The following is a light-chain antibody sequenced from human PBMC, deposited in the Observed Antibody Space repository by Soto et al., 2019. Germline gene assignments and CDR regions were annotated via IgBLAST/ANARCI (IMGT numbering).Light chain of an antibody. CDR1: QSVSNY. V-gene: IGKV3-11*01. CDR3: QQRSDWPLT. Sequence: EVVLTQSPATLSLSPGERVTLPCRASQSVSNYFAVYQQNPGQAPRLLIYDASTRAAGIPARFSGSGSGTDFTLTISRREPDDFAVYYCQQRSDWPLTFGGGTKVEIK. J-gene: IGKJ4*02. CDR2: DAS.